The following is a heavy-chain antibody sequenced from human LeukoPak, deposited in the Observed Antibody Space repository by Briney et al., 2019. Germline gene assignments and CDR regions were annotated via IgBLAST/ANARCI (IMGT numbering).Heavy chain of an antibody. J-gene: IGHJ4*02. D-gene: IGHD2-8*02. Sequence: KPGGSLRLSCAASGFTFSSYNMNWVRQAPGKGLEWVSSISSSGYMYYAESVKGRFTISRDNAKNSLYLQMNSLRVDDTAVYYCARDVGSATTGGYYHYFDDWGQGTLVTVSS. V-gene: IGHV3-21*01. CDR1: GFTFSSYN. CDR3: ARDVGSATTGGYYHYFDD. CDR2: ISSSGYM.